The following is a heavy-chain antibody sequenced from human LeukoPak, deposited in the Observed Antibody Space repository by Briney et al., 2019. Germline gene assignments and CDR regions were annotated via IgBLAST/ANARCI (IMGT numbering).Heavy chain of an antibody. D-gene: IGHD1-1*01. CDR3: ARDQTSKEWGTQPNYYYYGMDV. CDR1: GGTFSSYA. Sequence: SVKVSCKASGGTFSSYAISWVRQAPGQGLEWMGRIIPILGIANYAQKFQGRVTITADKSTSTAYMELSSLRSEDTAVYYCARDQTSKEWGTQPNYYYYGMDVWGQGTTVTVSS. J-gene: IGHJ6*02. CDR2: IIPILGIA. V-gene: IGHV1-69*04.